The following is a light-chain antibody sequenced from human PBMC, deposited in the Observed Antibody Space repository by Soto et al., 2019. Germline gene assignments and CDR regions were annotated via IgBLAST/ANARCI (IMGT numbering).Light chain of an antibody. V-gene: IGLV2-14*01. Sequence: QSVLTQPASVSGSPGQSITISCTGTSSDVGGYNYVSWYQQHPGKAPKLMIYDVSNRPSGVSNRFSGSKSANTASLTISGLPAEDEADYYCSSYTSSSTSVVFGGGTKLTVL. J-gene: IGLJ2*01. CDR2: DVS. CDR1: SSDVGGYNY. CDR3: SSYTSSSTSVV.